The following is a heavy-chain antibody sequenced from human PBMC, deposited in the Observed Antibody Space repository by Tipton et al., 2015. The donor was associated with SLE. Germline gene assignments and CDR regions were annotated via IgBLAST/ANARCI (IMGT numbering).Heavy chain of an antibody. D-gene: IGHD1-20*01. J-gene: IGHJ3*02. CDR3: ARQLKSRYNGNDDLVDAFDI. CDR2: IYPGDSDT. V-gene: IGHV5-51*01. Sequence: QLVQSGAEVKKPGESLKISCKGSGYSFTSYWIGWVRQMHGKGLEWMGIIYPGDSDTRYSPSFQGQVTISADKSINTAYLQWSSLKASDTAMYYCARQLKSRYNGNDDLVDAFDIWGQGTMVTVSS. CDR1: GYSFTSYW.